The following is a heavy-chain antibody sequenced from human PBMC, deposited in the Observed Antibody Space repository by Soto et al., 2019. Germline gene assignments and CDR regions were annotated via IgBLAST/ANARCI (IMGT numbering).Heavy chain of an antibody. Sequence: SETLSLTCTVSGGSVSSGSYYWSWIRQPPGKGLEWIGYIYYSGSTNYNPSLKSRVTISVDTSKNQFSLKLSSVTAADTAVYYCASIAVAFLGVDYWGQGTLVTVS. V-gene: IGHV4-61*01. D-gene: IGHD6-19*01. J-gene: IGHJ4*02. CDR1: GGSVSSGSYY. CDR2: IYYSGST. CDR3: ASIAVAFLGVDY.